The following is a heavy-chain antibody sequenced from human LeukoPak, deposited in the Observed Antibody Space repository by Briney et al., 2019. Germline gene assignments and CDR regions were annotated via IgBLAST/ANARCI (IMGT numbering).Heavy chain of an antibody. CDR2: INAANGHT. CDR3: ARGRGTSGSDRDFYYYYYMDV. CDR1: GYTFTGYF. J-gene: IGHJ6*03. Sequence: ASVKVSCKASGYTFTGYFVHWVRQAPGQRPQWMGWINAANGHTKYSQDFQDRVSITRDTSANTVYTELGNLKSEDMGVYYCARGRGTSGSDRDFYYYYYMDVWGTGTTVTVSS. D-gene: IGHD2-15*01. V-gene: IGHV1-3*03.